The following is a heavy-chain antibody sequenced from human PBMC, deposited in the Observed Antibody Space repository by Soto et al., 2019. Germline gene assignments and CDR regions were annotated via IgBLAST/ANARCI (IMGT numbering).Heavy chain of an antibody. Sequence: PGESLKISCKGSGYSFTSYWIGWVRQAPGKGLEWVSTISGSDGKTFYADSVKGRFSISRDTSQSTLYLQMNSLRADDTAMYYCARWSYLDYWGQGTRVTVSS. V-gene: IGHV3-23*01. CDR1: GYSFTSYW. D-gene: IGHD3-3*01. CDR3: ARWSYLDY. J-gene: IGHJ4*02. CDR2: ISGSDGKT.